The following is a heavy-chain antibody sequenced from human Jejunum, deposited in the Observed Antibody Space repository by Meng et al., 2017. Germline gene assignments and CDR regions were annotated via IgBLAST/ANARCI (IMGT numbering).Heavy chain of an antibody. D-gene: IGHD6-13*01. CDR3: ASRPGGASSWQLGALDY. V-gene: IGHV3-30*15. J-gene: IGHJ4*02. Sequence: GESLKISCAASGFTFSTYPMYWVRQAPGKGLEWVAVISHDGSNKFYADSVKGRFTISRDNSKNTMYLQMSSLRAEDTSVYHCASRPGGASSWQLGALDYWGQGTLVTVSS. CDR1: GFTFSTYP. CDR2: ISHDGSNK.